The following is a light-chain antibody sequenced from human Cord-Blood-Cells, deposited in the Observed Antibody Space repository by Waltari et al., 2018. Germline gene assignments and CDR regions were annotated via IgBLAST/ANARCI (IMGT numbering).Light chain of an antibody. CDR1: QLPKKY. V-gene: IGLV3-10*01. CDR3: YSTDSSGNHSV. CDR2: EDS. Sequence: SYDLTQPPSVSVSPGQTARITCSGDQLPKKYAYCYQQKSGQAPVLVIYEDSERPSGIPERFSGSSSGTMATLTISGAQVEDEADYYCYSTDSSGNHSVFGTGTKVTVL. J-gene: IGLJ1*01.